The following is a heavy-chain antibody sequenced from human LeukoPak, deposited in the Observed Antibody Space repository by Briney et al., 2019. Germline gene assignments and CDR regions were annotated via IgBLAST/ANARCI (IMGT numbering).Heavy chain of an antibody. J-gene: IGHJ5*01. CDR3: AKRVPLTALDS. CDR2: IGSGSVDK. V-gene: IGHV3-NL1*01. CDR1: GFTFSGYG. D-gene: IGHD3-3*01. Sequence: GGSLRLSCAASGFTFSGYGMHWVRQAPGKGLEWVSVIGSGSVDKHYADTVRGRFDISRDNSKNRLFLQMNSLRVEDSGVYYCAKRVPLTALDSWGQGTLVTVSS.